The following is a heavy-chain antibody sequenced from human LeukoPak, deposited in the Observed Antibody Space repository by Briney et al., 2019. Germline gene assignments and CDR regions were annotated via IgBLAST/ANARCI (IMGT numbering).Heavy chain of an antibody. D-gene: IGHD1-26*01. V-gene: IGHV3-33*01. Sequence: PGRSLRLSCAACGFTFSSYGMHWVRQAPGKGLEWVVVIWYDGSNRYYADSVKGRFTISRDNSKNTLYLQLNSLRAEDTAVYYCERGKREVLNTRVFDYWGQGTLVTVSS. J-gene: IGHJ4*02. CDR1: GFTFSSYG. CDR2: IWYDGSNR. CDR3: ERGKREVLNTRVFDY.